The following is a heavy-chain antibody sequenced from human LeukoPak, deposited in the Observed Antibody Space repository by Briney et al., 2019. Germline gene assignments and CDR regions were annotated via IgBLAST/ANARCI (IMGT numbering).Heavy chain of an antibody. V-gene: IGHV4-39*01. CDR3: ARRTRYYYYMDF. Sequence: NASETLSLTCTVSGGSISSSSYYWGWIRQPPGKGLEWIGSIYYSGSTYYNPSLKSRVTISVDTSKNQFSLKLSSVTAADTAVYYCARRTRYYYYMDFWGKGTTVTVSS. CDR1: GGSISSSSYY. J-gene: IGHJ6*03. CDR2: IYYSGST.